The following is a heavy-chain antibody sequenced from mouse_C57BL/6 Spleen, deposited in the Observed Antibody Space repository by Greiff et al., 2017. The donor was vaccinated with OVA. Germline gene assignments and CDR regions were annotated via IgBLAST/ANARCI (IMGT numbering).Heavy chain of an antibody. CDR2: IYPGDGDT. J-gene: IGHJ3*01. V-gene: IGHV1-82*01. CDR3: ARRNYDYDEGFAY. CDR1: GYAFSSSW. D-gene: IGHD2-4*01. Sequence: VQRVESGPELVKPGASVKISCKASGYAFSSSWMNWVKQRPGKGLEWIGRIYPGDGDTNYNGKFKGKATLTADKSSSTAYMQLSSLTSEDSAVYFCARRNYDYDEGFAYWGQGTLVTVSA.